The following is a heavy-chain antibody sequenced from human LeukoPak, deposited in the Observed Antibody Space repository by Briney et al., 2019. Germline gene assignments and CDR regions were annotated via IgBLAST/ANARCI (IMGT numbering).Heavy chain of an antibody. J-gene: IGHJ4*02. V-gene: IGHV3-64*01. Sequence: GGSLRLSCAASGFTFSSYAMHWVRQAPGKGLEYVSAISSNGGSTYYANSVKGRFTISRDNSKNTLYLQMGSLRAEDTAVYYCTKDVGNHVTDCWGQGTLVTVSS. D-gene: IGHD1-14*01. CDR3: TKDVGNHVTDC. CDR1: GFTFSSYA. CDR2: ISSNGGST.